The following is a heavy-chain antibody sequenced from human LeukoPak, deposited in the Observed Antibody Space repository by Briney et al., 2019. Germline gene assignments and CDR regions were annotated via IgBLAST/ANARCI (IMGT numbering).Heavy chain of an antibody. CDR2: ISSNGGST. CDR1: GFTFSSYA. J-gene: IGHJ6*03. D-gene: IGHD3-3*01. Sequence: GGSLRLSCAASGFTFSSYAMHWVRQAPGKGLEYVSAISSNGGSTYYANSVKGRSTISRDNSKNTLYLQMGSLRADDTAVYYCARDLAAFWSGYYKRSYYYYYYMDVWGKGTTVTVSS. V-gene: IGHV3-64*01. CDR3: ARDLAAFWSGYYKRSYYYYYYMDV.